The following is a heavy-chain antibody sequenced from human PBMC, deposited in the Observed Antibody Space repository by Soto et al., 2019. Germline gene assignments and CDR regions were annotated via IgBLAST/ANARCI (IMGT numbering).Heavy chain of an antibody. D-gene: IGHD4-17*01. Sequence: QVQLVQSGAEVKRPGSSVKVSCKASGGTFSNYAINWVRQAPLHGLEWMGGIIPIFGTPNYAQKFQGRVTITEDRSTSTAYMELSNLRSEDTAVYFCARDPDYGGNSGLGLVDYWGQGTLVTVSS. J-gene: IGHJ4*02. CDR3: ARDPDYGGNSGLGLVDY. V-gene: IGHV1-69*06. CDR1: GGTFSNYA. CDR2: IIPIFGTP.